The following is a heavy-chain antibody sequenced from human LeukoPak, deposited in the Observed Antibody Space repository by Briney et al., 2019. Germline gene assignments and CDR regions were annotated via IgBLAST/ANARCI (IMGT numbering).Heavy chain of an antibody. CDR2: VSGSGGST. Sequence: GGSLRLSCAASGFTLSNYAMSWVRQALGKGLDWVSSVSGSGGSTYYADSVKGRFTTSRDNSKNTLHLQMNSLRDEDTAVYYCAREGKGSNYVDYWGQGTLVTVSS. CDR3: AREGKGSNYVDY. V-gene: IGHV3-23*01. D-gene: IGHD1-26*01. J-gene: IGHJ4*02. CDR1: GFTLSNYA.